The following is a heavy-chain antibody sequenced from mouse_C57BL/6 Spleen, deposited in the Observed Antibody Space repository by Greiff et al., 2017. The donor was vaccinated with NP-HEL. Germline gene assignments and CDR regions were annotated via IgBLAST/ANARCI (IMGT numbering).Heavy chain of an antibody. J-gene: IGHJ2*01. V-gene: IGHV2-9-1*01. CDR1: GFSLTSYA. CDR3: ARGEVGDGYYDY. Sequence: VMLVESGPGLVAPSQTLSITCTVSGFSLTSYAISWVRQPPGKGLEWLGVIGTGGGTNYNSALKSRLSISKDNSKSQVFLKMNSLQTDDTARYYCARGEVGDGYYDYWGQGTTLTVSS. D-gene: IGHD2-3*01. CDR2: IGTGGGT.